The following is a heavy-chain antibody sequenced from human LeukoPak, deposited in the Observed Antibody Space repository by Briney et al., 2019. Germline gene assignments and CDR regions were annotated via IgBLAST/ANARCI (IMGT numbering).Heavy chain of an antibody. CDR2: ISSSSSYI. J-gene: IGHJ3*02. D-gene: IGHD3-3*01. V-gene: IGHV3-21*01. CDR1: GFTFSSYS. Sequence: GGSLRLSCAASGFTFSSYSMNWVRQAPWKGLEWVSSISSSSSYIYYADSVKGRFTISRDNAKNSLYLQMNSLRAEDTAVYYCARDEAYKYDFWSGHSGYAFDIWGQGTMVTVSS. CDR3: ARDEAYKYDFWSGHSGYAFDI.